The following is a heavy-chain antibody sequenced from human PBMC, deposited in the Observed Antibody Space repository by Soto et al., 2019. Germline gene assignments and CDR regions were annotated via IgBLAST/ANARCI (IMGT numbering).Heavy chain of an antibody. Sequence: EVQLLESGGGLVQPGGSLGLSCAASGFTFWNSGLSWVRQAPGKGLEWVSSNSGSGDYTNYADSVKGRFTISRDNSKNTLYLQINSLTAEDTAVYYCANHGGFEIWGQGTMVAVSS. CDR1: GFTFWNSG. V-gene: IGHV3-23*01. D-gene: IGHD4-17*01. J-gene: IGHJ3*02. CDR2: NSGSGDYT. CDR3: ANHGGFEI.